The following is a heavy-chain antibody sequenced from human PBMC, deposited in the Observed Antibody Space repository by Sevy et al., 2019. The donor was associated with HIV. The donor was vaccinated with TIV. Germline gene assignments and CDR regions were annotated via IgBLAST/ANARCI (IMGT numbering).Heavy chain of an antibody. Sequence: SETLSLTCTVSGGSINSAHWNWIRQPPGKGLEWIRYVCYTGGTNYNPSLKNRVTISVDRTKNQFSLKLTSVTAADTAVSYCARRNDFDIWGQGTMATVSS. CDR2: VCYTGGT. J-gene: IGHJ3*02. CDR3: ARRNDFDI. V-gene: IGHV4-59*08. CDR1: GGSINSAH.